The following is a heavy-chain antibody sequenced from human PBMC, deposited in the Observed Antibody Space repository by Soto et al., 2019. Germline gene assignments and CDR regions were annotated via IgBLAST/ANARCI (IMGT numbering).Heavy chain of an antibody. Sequence: TLFLTCAIFCGSISIGSYSWSWIRQPPGKGLEWIGYIYHSGSTYYNPSLKSRVTISVDRSKNQFSLKLSSVTAADTAVYYCARHNYGSGSTYFDYWGQGTLVTVS. CDR2: IYHSGST. J-gene: IGHJ4*02. V-gene: IGHV4-30-2*01. CDR1: CGSISIGSYS. D-gene: IGHD3-10*01. CDR3: ARHNYGSGSTYFDY.